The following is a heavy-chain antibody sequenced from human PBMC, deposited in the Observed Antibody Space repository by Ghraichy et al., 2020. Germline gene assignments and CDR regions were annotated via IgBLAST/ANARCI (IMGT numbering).Heavy chain of an antibody. D-gene: IGHD3-10*01. Sequence: SETLSLTCPVSGGSIRSSTYSWGWIRQSPEKGLEWIGNIYYGGRTYYNPSLQSRVTMSVDTSKNQFSLNLSSVTAADTAVYYCARLAIEGRKFGIAYGPNFDSWGQGTLVTVSS. CDR3: ARLAIEGRKFGIAYGPNFDS. V-gene: IGHV4-39*01. CDR2: IYYGGRT. J-gene: IGHJ4*02. CDR1: GGSIRSSTYS.